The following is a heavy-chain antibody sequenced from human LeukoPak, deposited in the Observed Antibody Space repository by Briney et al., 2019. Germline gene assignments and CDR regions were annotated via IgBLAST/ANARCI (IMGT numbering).Heavy chain of an antibody. J-gene: IGHJ5*02. CDR3: ARMSYYDRRGDNWFDP. V-gene: IGHV1-8*01. CDR1: GYTFTSYS. Sequence: ASVKVSCKASGYTFTSYSIDWVRQAPGQGLEWMGRMNPNSGNTGYAQKFQGRVTMTRDTSISTAYMELSSLRSEDTAVYYCARMSYYDRRGDNWFDPWGQGTLVIVSS. D-gene: IGHD3-22*01. CDR2: MNPNSGNT.